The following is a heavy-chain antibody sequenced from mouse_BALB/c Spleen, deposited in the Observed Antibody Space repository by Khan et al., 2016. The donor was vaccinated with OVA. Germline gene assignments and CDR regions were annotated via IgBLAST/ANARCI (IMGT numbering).Heavy chain of an antibody. Sequence: EVQLQESGPGLVKPSQSLSLTCTVTGYSITSDYAWNWIRQFPGNKLEWMGYISYRGDTSYNPSLKSRFSVTRDTSKNQFFLQLNSVTTEDTATYCGEMGRTYWGQGTRVAVSA. D-gene: IGHD2-3*01. V-gene: IGHV3-2*02. CDR3: EMGRTY. J-gene: IGHJ3*01. CDR1: GYSITSDYA. CDR2: ISYRGDT.